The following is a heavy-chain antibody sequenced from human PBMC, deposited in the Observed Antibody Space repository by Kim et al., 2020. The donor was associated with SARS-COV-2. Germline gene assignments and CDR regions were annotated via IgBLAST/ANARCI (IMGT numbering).Heavy chain of an antibody. Sequence: DSVKGRFTISRDNSKNSLYLQMNSLRTEDTALYYCAKDLKYSYGNVFDYWGQGTLVTVSS. D-gene: IGHD5-18*01. J-gene: IGHJ4*02. CDR3: AKDLKYSYGNVFDY. V-gene: IGHV3-43*01.